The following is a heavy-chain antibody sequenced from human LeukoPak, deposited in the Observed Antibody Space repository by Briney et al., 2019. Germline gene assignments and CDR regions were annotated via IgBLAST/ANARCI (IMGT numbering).Heavy chain of an antibody. CDR1: GGSFSGYY. CDR3: ARASIVVVTATKYYFDY. Sequence: SETLSLTCAVYGGSFSGYYWSWIRQPPGKGLEWIGYIYYSGSTYYNPSLKSRVTISVDTSKNQFSLKLSSVTAADTAVYYCARASIVVVTATKYYFDYWGQGTLVTVSS. V-gene: IGHV4-34*09. CDR2: IYYSGST. J-gene: IGHJ4*02. D-gene: IGHD2-21*02.